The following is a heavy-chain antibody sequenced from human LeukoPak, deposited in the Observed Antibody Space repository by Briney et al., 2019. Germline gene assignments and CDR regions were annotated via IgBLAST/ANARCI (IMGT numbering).Heavy chain of an antibody. Sequence: GGSLRLSCTASGFTFNEYAMSWFRQAPGKGLEWVGFIRSKGSGGTIEYAASVKGRSTLSRDDSKSIVSLQMNSLQSEDTAVYYCVKGRTRADSWGQGTLVTVSS. CDR1: GFTFNEYA. D-gene: IGHD3-3*01. CDR3: VKGRTRADS. V-gene: IGHV3-49*03. CDR2: IRSKGSGGTI. J-gene: IGHJ4*02.